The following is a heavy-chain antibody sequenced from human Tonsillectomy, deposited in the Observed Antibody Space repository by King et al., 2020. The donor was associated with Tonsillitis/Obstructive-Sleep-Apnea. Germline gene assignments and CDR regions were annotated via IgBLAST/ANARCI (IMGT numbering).Heavy chain of an antibody. V-gene: IGHV4-59*08. CDR1: GGSISSYY. D-gene: IGHD4-11*01. Sequence: QLQESGPGLVKPSETLSLTCTVSGGSISSYYWSWIRQPPGKGLEWIGYIYNSGSTNYNPSLESRVTISEDTSKNQFSLQLSSVTAADTAVYYCARHYYSNYADSYYFDYWGQGTLVTVSS. CDR2: IYNSGST. CDR3: ARHYYSNYADSYYFDY. J-gene: IGHJ4*02.